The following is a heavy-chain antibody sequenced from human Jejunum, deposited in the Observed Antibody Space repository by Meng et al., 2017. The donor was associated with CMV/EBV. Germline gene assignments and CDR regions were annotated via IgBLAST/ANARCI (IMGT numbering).Heavy chain of an antibody. Sequence: SCAASDITFSTSLSHWVRQAPGKELGSVAVISYDGRNRYYADSVKGRFTISRDNSKNTLSLQMNSLRVEDTAVYYCARGSMYFDYWGQGILVTVSS. CDR2: ISYDGRNR. CDR1: DITFSTSL. J-gene: IGHJ4*02. V-gene: IGHV3-30*04. D-gene: IGHD2-8*01. CDR3: ARGSMYFDY.